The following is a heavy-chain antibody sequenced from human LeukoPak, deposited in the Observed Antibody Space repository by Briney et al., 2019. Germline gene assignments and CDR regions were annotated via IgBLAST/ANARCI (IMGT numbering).Heavy chain of an antibody. J-gene: IGHJ4*02. CDR1: GFTFSSYW. V-gene: IGHV3-7*01. Sequence: GGFLRLSCAASGFTFSSYWMSWVRQAPGKGLEWVANIKQDGSEKYYVDSVKGRFTISRDNAKNSLYLQMNSLRAEDTAVYYCARDKPKQQLDIWGQGTLVTVSS. CDR2: IKQDGSEK. CDR3: ARDKPKQQLDI. D-gene: IGHD6-13*01.